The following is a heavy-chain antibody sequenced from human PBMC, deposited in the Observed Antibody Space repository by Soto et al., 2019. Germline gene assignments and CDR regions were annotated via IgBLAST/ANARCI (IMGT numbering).Heavy chain of an antibody. V-gene: IGHV3-9*01. J-gene: IGHJ3*02. D-gene: IGHD3-3*01. CDR3: ASLYYDFWSGGRDAFDI. Sequence: EVQLVESGGGLVQPGRSLRLSCAASGFTFDDYAMHWVRQAPGKGLEWVSGISWNSGSIGYADSVKGRFTISRDNAKNSLYLRMNSLRAEDTALYYCASLYYDFWSGGRDAFDIWGQGTMVTVSS. CDR2: ISWNSGSI. CDR1: GFTFDDYA.